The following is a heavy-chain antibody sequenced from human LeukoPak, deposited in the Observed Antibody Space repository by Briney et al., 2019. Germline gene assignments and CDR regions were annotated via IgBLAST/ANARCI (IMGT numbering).Heavy chain of an antibody. CDR3: GKHYGDYSVGGLGAFDI. D-gene: IGHD4-17*01. Sequence: PGGSLRLSCAASGFTFTSYGLSWVRQAPGKGLEWVLAISGSGGSTYYADSVKGRFTISRDNSKKTVFVQMNSLRADDTAVYYCGKHYGDYSVGGLGAFDIWGQGTMVTVSS. V-gene: IGHV3-23*01. CDR2: ISGSGGST. J-gene: IGHJ3*02. CDR1: GFTFTSYG.